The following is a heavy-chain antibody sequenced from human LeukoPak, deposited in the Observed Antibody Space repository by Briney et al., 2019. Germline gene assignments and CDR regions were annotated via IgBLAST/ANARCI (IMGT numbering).Heavy chain of an antibody. CDR1: GGTFSSYA. D-gene: IGHD4-11*01. J-gene: IGHJ5*02. Sequence: SVKVSCKASGGTFSSYAISWVRQAPGQGLEWMGGIIPIFGTANYAQKFRGRVTITADESTSTAYMELSSLRSEDTAVYYCARGDYSNYPSWFDPWGQGTLVTVSS. V-gene: IGHV1-69*13. CDR3: ARGDYSNYPSWFDP. CDR2: IIPIFGTA.